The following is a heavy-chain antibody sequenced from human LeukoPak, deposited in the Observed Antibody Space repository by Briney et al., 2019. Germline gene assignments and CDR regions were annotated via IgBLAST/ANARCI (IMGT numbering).Heavy chain of an antibody. CDR3: ARENYYDSSGNDAFDV. D-gene: IGHD3-22*01. CDR1: GFTFTTYW. V-gene: IGHV3-7*04. Sequence: GGSLRLSCTVSGFTFTTYWMTWVRQAPGQGHEWLANIKQDESEKYYVYSVKGRFTITRDNAKKALYLEMNRLRVEDTALYYCARENYYDSSGNDAFDVGGQGTMVTVSS. J-gene: IGHJ3*01. CDR2: IKQDESEK.